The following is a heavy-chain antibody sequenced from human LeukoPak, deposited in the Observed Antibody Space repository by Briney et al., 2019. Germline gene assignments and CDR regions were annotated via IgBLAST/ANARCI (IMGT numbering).Heavy chain of an antibody. D-gene: IGHD2-2*01. J-gene: IGHJ3*01. Sequence: GGSPRLSCVASGFTFSSFAMSWVRQAPGKGLEWVSAISGSGGSTYYADSVKGRFTISRDNSKNTLFLQMNSLRAEDTAVYYCAKDRSCTGSSCNVGSWGQGTMVTVS. CDR3: AKDRSCTGSSCNVGS. CDR2: ISGSGGST. CDR1: GFTFSSFA. V-gene: IGHV3-23*01.